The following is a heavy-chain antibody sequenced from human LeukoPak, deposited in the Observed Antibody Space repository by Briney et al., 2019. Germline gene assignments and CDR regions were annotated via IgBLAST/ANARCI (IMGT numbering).Heavy chain of an antibody. J-gene: IGHJ3*02. CDR1: GFTFNDYA. CDR3: AKVQKRELRLVPDAFDI. CDR2: ISGSGGTT. V-gene: IGHV3-23*01. Sequence: GGSLRLSCAASGFTFNDYAMSWVRQAPGKGLEGVSSISGSGGTTYYADSVKGRFTISRDDSKNTLYLQMSSLRAEDTAVYYCAKVQKRELRLVPDAFDIWGQGTMVTVSS. D-gene: IGHD1-26*01.